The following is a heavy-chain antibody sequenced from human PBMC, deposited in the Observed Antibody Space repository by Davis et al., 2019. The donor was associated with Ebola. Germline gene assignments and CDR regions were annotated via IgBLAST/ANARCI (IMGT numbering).Heavy chain of an antibody. J-gene: IGHJ5*02. CDR2: SSYDGNNK. Sequence: GGSLRLSCAASGFTFNTYNIHWFRQAPGKGLEWVALSSYDGNNKYYAESVKGRFAISRDNSKQLLYLQMNSLRTEDSALYYCARDYYDSSGFYYNPARMDPWGQGTLVTVSS. CDR1: GFTFNTYN. V-gene: IGHV3-30*09. CDR3: ARDYYDSSGFYYNPARMDP. D-gene: IGHD3-22*01.